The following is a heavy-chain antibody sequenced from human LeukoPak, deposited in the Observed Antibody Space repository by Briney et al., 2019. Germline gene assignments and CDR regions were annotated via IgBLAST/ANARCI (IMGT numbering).Heavy chain of an antibody. D-gene: IGHD3-3*01. CDR2: ISYDGSNK. V-gene: IGHV3-30*18. J-gene: IGHJ3*02. Sequence: GGSLRLSCAASGFTFSSYGMHWVRQAPGKGLEWVAVISYDGSNKYYADSVKGRFTISRDNSKNTLYLQMNSLRAEDTAVYYCAKDTLRFLEWLSSDAFDIWGQGTMVTVSS. CDR1: GFTFSSYG. CDR3: AKDTLRFLEWLSSDAFDI.